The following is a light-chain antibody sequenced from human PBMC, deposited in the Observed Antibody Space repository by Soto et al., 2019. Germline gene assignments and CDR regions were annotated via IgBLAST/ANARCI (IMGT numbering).Light chain of an antibody. V-gene: IGKV1-5*03. CDR2: KAS. CDR3: QQYYTYPYT. J-gene: IGKJ2*01. Sequence: DLQMTQSPSTLSASVGDRVTITCRASQSIGTLLAWYQQKAGRAPKVLIYKASNLEGGVPSRFSGSVSGTKFTLTISSLQPDDFATYYCQQYYTYPYTFGQGTKLEI. CDR1: QSIGTL.